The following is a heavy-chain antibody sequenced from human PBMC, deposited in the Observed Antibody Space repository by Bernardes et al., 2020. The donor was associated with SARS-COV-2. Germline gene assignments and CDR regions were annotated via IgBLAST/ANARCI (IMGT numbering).Heavy chain of an antibody. J-gene: IGHJ4*02. Sequence: SETLSLTCTVSGGSISSTSYYWGWVRQPSGKGLEYIGYISYSRNTYYNPSLKSRVTISVTSRNHFSLNLSSVTAADTAVYYCARYYGSGSLFDYWGQGTLVTVSS. V-gene: IGHV4-39*02. CDR2: ISYSRNT. CDR3: ARYYGSGSLFDY. D-gene: IGHD3-10*01. CDR1: GGSISSTSYY.